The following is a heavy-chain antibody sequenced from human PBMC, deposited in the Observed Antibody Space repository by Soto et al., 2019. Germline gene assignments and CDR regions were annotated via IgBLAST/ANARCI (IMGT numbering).Heavy chain of an antibody. D-gene: IGHD1-26*01. CDR3: ARTHSGSYYLSWFYP. V-gene: IGHV4-59*01. CDR1: GGSISRYY. Sequence: PSETLSLTCTGSGGSISRYYWSWIRQPPGKGLEWIGYIYHSGSTNYNPSLKSRVTISVDTSKNQFSLKLSSVTAADTAVYYCARTHSGSYYLSWFYPWGQGTLVTVSS. CDR2: IYHSGST. J-gene: IGHJ5*02.